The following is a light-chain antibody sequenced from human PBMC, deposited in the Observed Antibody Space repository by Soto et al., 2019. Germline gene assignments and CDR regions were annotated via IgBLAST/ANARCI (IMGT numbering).Light chain of an antibody. CDR1: QSVSSY. CDR2: AAS. V-gene: IGKV3-20*01. CDR3: QQYGSSGT. J-gene: IGKJ1*01. Sequence: EIVLTQSPATLSLSPGERATLSCRASQSVSSYLAWYQQKPGQPPRLLIYAASTRVTDVPARFSGSGSGTDFTLTISRLEPEDFAVYYCQQYGSSGTFGQGTKVDIK.